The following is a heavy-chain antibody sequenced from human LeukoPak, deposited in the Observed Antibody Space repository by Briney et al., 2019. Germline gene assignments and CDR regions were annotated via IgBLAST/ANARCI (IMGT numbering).Heavy chain of an antibody. CDR1: GGSISSYY. J-gene: IGHJ5*02. CDR2: IYTSGST. Sequence: SETLSLTCTVSGGSISSYYWSWIRQPAGKGLEWIGRIYTSGSTNYNPSLKSRVTMSVDTSKNQFSLKLSSVTAADTAVYYCARDQTAPDDYGDWHNTWFDPRGQGTLVTVSS. CDR3: ARDQTAPDDYGDWHNTWFDP. D-gene: IGHD4-17*01. V-gene: IGHV4-4*07.